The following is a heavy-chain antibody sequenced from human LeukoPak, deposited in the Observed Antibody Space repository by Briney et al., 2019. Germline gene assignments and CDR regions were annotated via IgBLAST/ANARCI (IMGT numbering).Heavy chain of an antibody. CDR2: IGGSGGTT. Sequence: GGSLRLSCAASGFTFSSYWMSWVRQAPGKGLEWVSSIGGSGGTTYYADSVQGRFTISRDNSKNTLYLQMNSLRAEDTAVYYCAKDQDVLRYFDWVDYMDVWGKGTTVTVSS. CDR3: AKDQDVLRYFDWVDYMDV. CDR1: GFTFSSYW. V-gene: IGHV3-23*01. D-gene: IGHD3-9*01. J-gene: IGHJ6*03.